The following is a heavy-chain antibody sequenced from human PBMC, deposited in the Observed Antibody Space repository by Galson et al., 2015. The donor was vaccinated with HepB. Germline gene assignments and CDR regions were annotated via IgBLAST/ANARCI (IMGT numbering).Heavy chain of an antibody. CDR2: ISAYNGNT. J-gene: IGHJ4*02. CDR3: AKMYYDFWSGRKQKLYYFDY. D-gene: IGHD3-3*01. Sequence: QSGAEVKKPGESLRISCKASGYTFTSYGISWVRQAPGQGLEWMGWISAYNGNTNYAQKLQGRVTMTTDTSTSTAYMELRSLRSDDTAVYYCAKMYYDFWSGRKQKLYYFDYWGQGTLVTVSS. CDR1: GYTFTSYG. V-gene: IGHV1-18*04.